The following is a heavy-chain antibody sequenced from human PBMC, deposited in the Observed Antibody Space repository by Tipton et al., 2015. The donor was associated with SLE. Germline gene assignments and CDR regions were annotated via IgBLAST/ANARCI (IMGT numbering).Heavy chain of an antibody. Sequence: LRLSCNVSGGSMSSYYWSWIRQPPSKGLEWIASVFRSGTSHYNPSLKRRVTISGDTSKNQFSLKLSSATATDTAVYYCARDSNNWNYGYFDSWGQGILVTVSS. CDR2: VFRSGTS. CDR1: GGSMSSYY. D-gene: IGHD1-7*01. CDR3: ARDSNNWNYGYFDS. J-gene: IGHJ4*02. V-gene: IGHV4-4*08.